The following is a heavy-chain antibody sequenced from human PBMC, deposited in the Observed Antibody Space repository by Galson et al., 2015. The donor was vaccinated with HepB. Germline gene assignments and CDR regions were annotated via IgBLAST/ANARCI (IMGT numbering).Heavy chain of an antibody. V-gene: IGHV3-23*01. CDR2: INGSGHDT. CDR3: VKDFRDDIPIGHKYFYGMDV. CDR1: GSKFSTKA. D-gene: IGHD3-9*01. Sequence: SLRLSCAVSGSKFSTKAMSWVRQAPGKGLDWVSSINGSGHDTYYAESVKGRFTISRDNSKNTLDLQMNSLRVEDTALYHCVKDFRDDIPIGHKYFYGMDVWGRGTMVTV. J-gene: IGHJ6*02.